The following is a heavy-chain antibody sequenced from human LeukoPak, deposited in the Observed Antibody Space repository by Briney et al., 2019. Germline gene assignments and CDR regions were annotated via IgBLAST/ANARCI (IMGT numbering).Heavy chain of an antibody. CDR1: GFTFSSYW. CDR3: ARDRAASDLDY. CDR2: INTDGSSA. D-gene: IGHD6-13*01. V-gene: IGHV3-74*01. Sequence: GGSLRLSCAASGFTFSSYWMYWVRQAPGKALMWVSRINTDGSSAAYADSVKGRFTISRDNAKNTLYLQMSGLRAEDTAVYYCARDRAASDLDYWGQGTLVTVSS. J-gene: IGHJ4*02.